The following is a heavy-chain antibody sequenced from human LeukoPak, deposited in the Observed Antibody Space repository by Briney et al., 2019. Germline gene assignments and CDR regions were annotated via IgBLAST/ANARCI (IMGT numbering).Heavy chain of an antibody. Sequence: SQTLSLTCTVSGGSISSGSYYWSWIRQPAGKGLEWIGRIYTSGSTNYNPSLKSRVTISVDTSKNQFSLKLSSVTAADTAVYYCARDPLGYCSSTSCRAPWGQGTLVTVSS. CDR3: ARDPLGYCSSTSCRAP. V-gene: IGHV4-61*02. CDR1: GGSISSGSYY. J-gene: IGHJ5*02. CDR2: IYTSGST. D-gene: IGHD2-2*01.